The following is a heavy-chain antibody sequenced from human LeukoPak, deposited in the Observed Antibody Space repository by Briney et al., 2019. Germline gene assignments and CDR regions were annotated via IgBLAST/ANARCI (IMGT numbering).Heavy chain of an antibody. V-gene: IGHV3-23*01. Sequence: GGSLRLSCAASGFTFSSYAMSWVRQAPGKGLEWVSAISGSGGSSYYADSVKGRFTISRDNSKNTLYLQMNSLRAEDTAVYYCAKSPIRNPINWFDHWGQGTLVTVSS. CDR1: GFTFSSYA. J-gene: IGHJ5*02. CDR3: AKSPIRNPINWFDH. CDR2: ISGSGGSS.